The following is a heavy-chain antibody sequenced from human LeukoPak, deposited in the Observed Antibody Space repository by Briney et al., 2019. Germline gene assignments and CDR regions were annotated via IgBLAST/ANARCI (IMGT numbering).Heavy chain of an antibody. V-gene: IGHV3-30*02. CDR3: TRKGSQWDFLVDY. Sequence: GGSLRLSCAASGFTFSSYGMHWVRQAPGKGLEWVAFIRYDGSNKYYADSVKGRFTISRDNSKNTLYLQMNNLRAEDTAVYYCTRKGSQWDFLVDYWGQGTRVTVSP. CDR2: IRYDGSNK. D-gene: IGHD2/OR15-2a*01. CDR1: GFTFSSYG. J-gene: IGHJ4*02.